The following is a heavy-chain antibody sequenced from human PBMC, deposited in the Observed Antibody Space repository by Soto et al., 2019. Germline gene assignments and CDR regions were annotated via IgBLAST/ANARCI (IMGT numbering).Heavy chain of an antibody. CDR1: GGSISSGGYY. Sequence: SETLSLTCTVSGGSISSGGYYWSWIRQHPGKSLEWIGYIYYSGNTYYNPSLKSRVTISVDTSKNQFSLKLSSVTAADTSVYYCARALECRVRGVICWFDPWGQGTLVTGSS. V-gene: IGHV4-31*03. CDR3: ARALECRVRGVICWFDP. CDR2: IYYSGNT. J-gene: IGHJ5*02. D-gene: IGHD3-10*01.